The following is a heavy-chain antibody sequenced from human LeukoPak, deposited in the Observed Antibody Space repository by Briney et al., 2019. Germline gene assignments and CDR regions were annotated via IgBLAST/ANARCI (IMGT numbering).Heavy chain of an antibody. CDR2: IWSDGSYK. CDR3: ARDFSLQLFDY. Sequence: TGGSLRLSCAASGFTFSSYGFHWVRQAPGKGLEWVAVIWSDGSYKYYADSVKGRFTISRDHSKNTLYLQMNSLRAEDTAVYYCARDFSLQLFDYWGQGTLVTVFS. J-gene: IGHJ4*02. D-gene: IGHD5-24*01. CDR1: GFTFSSYG. V-gene: IGHV3-33*01.